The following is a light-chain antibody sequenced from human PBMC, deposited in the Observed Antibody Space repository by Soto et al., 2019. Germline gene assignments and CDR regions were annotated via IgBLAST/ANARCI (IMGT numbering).Light chain of an antibody. CDR1: SSDVGGYNF. CDR3: SSYTSSSSLYV. V-gene: IGLV2-14*01. J-gene: IGLJ1*01. CDR2: EVS. Sequence: QSVLTQPASVSGSPEQSITISCTGTSSDVGGYNFVSWYQQHPGKAPKLMIYEVSNRPSGVSNRFSGSKSGNTASLTISGLQAEDEADYYCSSYTSSSSLYVFGTGTKVT.